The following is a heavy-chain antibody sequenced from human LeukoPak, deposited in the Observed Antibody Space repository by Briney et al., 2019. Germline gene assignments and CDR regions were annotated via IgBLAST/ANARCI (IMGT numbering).Heavy chain of an antibody. J-gene: IGHJ3*02. D-gene: IGHD1-26*01. V-gene: IGHV1-18*01. CDR3: ARVLVSGRSYYFAPNDDAFDI. CDR1: GYTFTSYG. CDR2: ISAYNGNT. Sequence: ASVKVSCKASGYTFTSYGISWVRQAPGQGLEWMGWISAYNGNTNYAQKLQGRVTKTTDTSTSTAYMELRSLRSDDTAVYYCARVLVSGRSYYFAPNDDAFDIWGQGTMVTVSS.